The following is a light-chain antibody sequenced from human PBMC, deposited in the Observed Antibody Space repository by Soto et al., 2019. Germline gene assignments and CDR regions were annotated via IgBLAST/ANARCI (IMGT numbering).Light chain of an antibody. CDR1: QSIGKL. V-gene: IGKV1-39*01. Sequence: DIQMTQSPSSLSGSVGDRVSITCRPSQSIGKLKNWYQQTSGKAPDLLIYAISDLRSGVPSRFSGSGSGTNFTLTINGLQPGDFGTYYCQQSFRIPYTVGQGTKLDIK. CDR3: QQSFRIPYT. CDR2: AIS. J-gene: IGKJ2*01.